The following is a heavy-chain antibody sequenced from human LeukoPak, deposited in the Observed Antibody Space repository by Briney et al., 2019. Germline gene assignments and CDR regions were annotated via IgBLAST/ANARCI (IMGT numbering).Heavy chain of an antibody. V-gene: IGHV1-69*05. J-gene: IGHJ4*02. CDR1: GGPFSSYA. Sequence: ASVKVSCKASGGPFSSYAISWVRQAPGQGLEWMGRIIPIFGTANYAQKFQGRVTITTDESTSTAYMELSSLRSEDTAVYYCARDRTVTTALDYWGQGTLVTVSP. CDR3: ARDRTVTTALDY. D-gene: IGHD4-17*01. CDR2: IIPIFGTA.